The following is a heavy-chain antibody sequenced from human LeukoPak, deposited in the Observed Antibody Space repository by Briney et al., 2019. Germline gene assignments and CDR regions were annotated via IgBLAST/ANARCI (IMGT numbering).Heavy chain of an antibody. CDR3: AASPSAAGSDY. CDR2: MSYDGSNK. Sequence: GGSLRLSCAASGFTFSSYVMYWVRQAPGKGLEWVARMSYDGSNKYYAGSVKGRFTISRDNSKNTLYLQMNSLRVEDTAVYYCAASPSAAGSDYWGQGTLVTVSS. D-gene: IGHD6-25*01. V-gene: IGHV3-30*03. J-gene: IGHJ4*02. CDR1: GFTFSSYV.